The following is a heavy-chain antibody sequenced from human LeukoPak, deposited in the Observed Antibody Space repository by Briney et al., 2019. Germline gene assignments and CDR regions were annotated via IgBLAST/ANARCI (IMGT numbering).Heavy chain of an antibody. CDR1: GFTFTSYS. Sequence: GGSLRLSCAGSGFTFTSYSIHWVRKAPGKGLEWVSSISSSSSYIYYADSVKGRFTISRDNAKNSLYLQMNSLRAEDTAVYYCASDVLAARDFDYWGQGTLVTVSS. D-gene: IGHD6-6*01. CDR3: ASDVLAARDFDY. V-gene: IGHV3-21*01. CDR2: ISSSSSYI. J-gene: IGHJ4*02.